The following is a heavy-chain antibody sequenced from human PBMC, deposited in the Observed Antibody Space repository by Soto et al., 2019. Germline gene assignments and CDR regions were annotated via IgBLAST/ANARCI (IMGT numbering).Heavy chain of an antibody. V-gene: IGHV1-69*05. CDR2: IVPIYSTS. J-gene: IGHJ4*02. Sequence: SVKVSCKASGGTLRNYAFSWVRQAPGQGLEWMGGIVPIYSTSKYAQKFQGRLTITTDRSTSTAYMELSSLRSEDTAVYYCETDTGSYYDGAYWGQGTLVTVSS. CDR1: GGTLRNYA. CDR3: ETDTGSYYDGAY. D-gene: IGHD1-26*01.